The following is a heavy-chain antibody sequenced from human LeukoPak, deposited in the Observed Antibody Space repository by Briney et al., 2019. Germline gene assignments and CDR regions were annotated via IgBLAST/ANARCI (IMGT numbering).Heavy chain of an antibody. V-gene: IGHV3-74*01. CDR3: AKSIAVAGAMRDNWFDP. D-gene: IGHD6-19*01. CDR1: GFTFSSYW. J-gene: IGHJ5*02. Sequence: GGSLRLSCAASGFTFSSYWMHWVRQAPGKWLVWVSRVIGDGSSTTYADSVKGRFTIYRDNVKNTLYLQRNNLRVEDTAVYYCAKSIAVAGAMRDNWFDPWGQGTLVTVSS. CDR2: VIGDGSST.